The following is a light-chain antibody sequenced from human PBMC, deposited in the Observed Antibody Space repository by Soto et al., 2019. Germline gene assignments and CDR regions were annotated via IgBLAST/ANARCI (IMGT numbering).Light chain of an antibody. CDR2: DAS. V-gene: IGKV1-5*01. CDR1: QSISSW. CDR3: QQYNSYSFT. Sequence: DIQMTQSPSTLSASVGDRVTITCRSSQSISSWLAWYQQKPGKAPKLLIYDASSLESGVPSRLSGRGSGTECTLTISSLQTDDFATYYCQQYNSYSFTFGPGTKVAI. J-gene: IGKJ3*01.